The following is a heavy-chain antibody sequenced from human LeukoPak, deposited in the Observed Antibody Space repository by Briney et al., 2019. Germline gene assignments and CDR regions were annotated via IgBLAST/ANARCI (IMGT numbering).Heavy chain of an antibody. CDR2: IRYDGSNK. CDR3: ANKAGVDPSY. Sequence: QAGGSLRLSCAASGFTFSSYGMYWVRQAPGKGLEWVAFIRYDGSNKYYADSVKGRFTISRDNSKNTLYLQMNSLRDEDTAVYCCANKAGVDPSYWGQGTLVTVSS. CDR1: GFTFSSYG. V-gene: IGHV3-30*02. J-gene: IGHJ4*02. D-gene: IGHD3-3*01.